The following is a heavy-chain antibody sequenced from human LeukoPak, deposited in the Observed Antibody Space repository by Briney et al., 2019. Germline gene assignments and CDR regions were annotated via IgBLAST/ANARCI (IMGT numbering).Heavy chain of an antibody. V-gene: IGHV4-30-4*08. CDR1: GGSISSGDYY. CDR2: IYYSGST. Sequence: PSETLSLTCTVSGGSISSGDYYWSWIRQPPGKGLEWIGYIYYSGSTSYNPSLKSRVTILVDTSKNQFSLKLSSMTAADTAVYSCASSEKDEVLRFLEWSPGFDYWGRGTLVTVSS. CDR3: ASSEKDEVLRFLEWSPGFDY. J-gene: IGHJ4*02. D-gene: IGHD3-3*01.